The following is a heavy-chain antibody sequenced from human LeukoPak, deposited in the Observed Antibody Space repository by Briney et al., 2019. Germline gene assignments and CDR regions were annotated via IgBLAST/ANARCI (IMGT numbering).Heavy chain of an antibody. CDR2: ISESSSHT. J-gene: IGHJ6*02. D-gene: IGHD5-24*01. CDR3: ARDRAVKARIGGMDV. Sequence: PGGSLRLSCEASGFTFSGYSMTWVRQAPEKGLEWVSYISESSSHTYNADSVKGRFTISRDNAKNSLYLQMNSLRVEDTGIYYCARDRAVKARIGGMDVWGQGTTVIVSS. CDR1: GFTFSGYS. V-gene: IGHV3-21*06.